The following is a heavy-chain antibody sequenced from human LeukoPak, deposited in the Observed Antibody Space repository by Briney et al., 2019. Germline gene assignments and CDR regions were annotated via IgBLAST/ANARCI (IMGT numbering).Heavy chain of an antibody. CDR2: IYYSGST. CDR1: GGSISSYY. J-gene: IGHJ4*02. D-gene: IGHD6-13*01. Sequence: SETLSLTCTVSGGSISSYYWSWIRQPPGKGLEWIGYIYYSGSTNYNPSLKSRVTISVDTSKNQFSLKLSSVTAADTAVYYCARALTKYSSSPGDYWSQGTLVTVSS. CDR3: ARALTKYSSSPGDY. V-gene: IGHV4-59*01.